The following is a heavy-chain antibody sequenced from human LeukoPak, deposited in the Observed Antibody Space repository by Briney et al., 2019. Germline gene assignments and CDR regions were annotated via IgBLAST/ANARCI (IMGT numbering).Heavy chain of an antibody. V-gene: IGHV3-15*01. CDR3: TTHPHSYYYYYYMDV. CDR1: GFTFSNYA. J-gene: IGHJ6*03. Sequence: PEGSLRLSCAASGFTFSNYAMSWVRQAPGKGLEWVGRIKSKTDGGTTDYAAPVKGRFTISRDDSKNTLYLQMNSLKTEDTAVYYCTTHPHSYYYYYYMDVWGKGTTVTVSS. D-gene: IGHD5-18*01. CDR2: IKSKTDGGTT.